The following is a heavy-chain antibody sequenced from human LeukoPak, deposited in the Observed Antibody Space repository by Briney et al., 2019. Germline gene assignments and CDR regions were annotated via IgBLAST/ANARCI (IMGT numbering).Heavy chain of an antibody. J-gene: IGHJ4*02. Sequence: SVKVSCKASGDTFSSYAISWVRQAPGQGLEWMGGIIPIFGTANYAQKFQGRVTITADESTSTAYMELSSLRSEDTAVYYCARDIHCSSTSCYDDFDYWGQVTLVTVSS. CDR1: GDTFSSYA. CDR2: IIPIFGTA. V-gene: IGHV1-69*13. CDR3: ARDIHCSSTSCYDDFDY. D-gene: IGHD2-2*01.